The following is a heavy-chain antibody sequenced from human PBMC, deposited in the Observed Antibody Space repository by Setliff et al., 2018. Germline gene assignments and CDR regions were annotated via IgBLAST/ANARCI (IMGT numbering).Heavy chain of an antibody. Sequence: GASVKVSCKSSGYTFINFHLHWVRLAPGQGLQWMGMVNPSGGHPVYAQKFQGRVTMTSDTSTNTAYMDLRAEDTAVYFCARSPGWIPWFDSWGQGTLVTVSS. CDR2: VNPSGGHP. V-gene: IGHV1-46*01. CDR3: ARSPGWIPWFDS. D-gene: IGHD5-18*01. J-gene: IGHJ5*01. CDR1: GYTFINFH.